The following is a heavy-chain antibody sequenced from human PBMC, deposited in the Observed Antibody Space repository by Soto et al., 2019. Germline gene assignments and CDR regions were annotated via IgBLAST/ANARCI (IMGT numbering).Heavy chain of an antibody. CDR1: GYTFTSYA. V-gene: IGHV1-3*01. J-gene: IGHJ4*02. CDR3: ARGPGGPDGPGDY. D-gene: IGHD2-15*01. CDR2: INAGNGNT. Sequence: QVQLVQSGAEVKKPGASVKVSCKASGYTFTSYAMHWVRQAPGQRLEWMGWINAGNGNTKYSQKFQGRVTITRDPAASTASMELSRLRSEDTAVYDCARGPGGPDGPGDYWGQGTLVTVSS.